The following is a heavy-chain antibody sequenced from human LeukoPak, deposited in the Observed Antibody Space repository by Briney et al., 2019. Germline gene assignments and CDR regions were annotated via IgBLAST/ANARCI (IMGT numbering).Heavy chain of an antibody. J-gene: IGHJ4*02. CDR2: IKPDGNEQ. CDR1: GFIFRDFW. Sequence: GGSLRLSCAASGFIFRDFWMGWARQAPGKGPEWVASIKPDGNEQYYVDSVRGRFTISRDNSKDSLFLQMDSLRDDDRAVYYCGRERVSAYDYWGQGTLVTVSS. V-gene: IGHV3-7*01. CDR3: GRERVSAYDY.